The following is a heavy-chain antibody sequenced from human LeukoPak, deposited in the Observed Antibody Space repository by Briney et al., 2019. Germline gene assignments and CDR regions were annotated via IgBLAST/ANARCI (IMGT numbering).Heavy chain of an antibody. V-gene: IGHV1-46*01. J-gene: IGHJ4*02. CDR1: GYTFTGYY. D-gene: IGHD3-10*01. CDR2: INPNGDST. Sequence: ASVTVSCTASGYTFTGYYIHWVRQAPGQGLEWMVVINPNGDSTSYAQKFQGRVTMTRDTFTSTVYMELSSLRSEDTAVHYCARSMIRGATYYFDYWGQGTLVTVSS. CDR3: ARSMIRGATYYFDY.